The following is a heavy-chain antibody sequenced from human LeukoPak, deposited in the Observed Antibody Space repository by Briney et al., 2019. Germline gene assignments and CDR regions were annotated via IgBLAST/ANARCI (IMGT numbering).Heavy chain of an antibody. D-gene: IGHD3-10*01. Sequence: PSETLSLTCSVSGGSISLSYYYWGWIRQPPGKALEWIGSVYYSGTTNYNPSLKSRVTMSIDTSKNQFSLNLRSVTAADTAVYYCAKVAKYYYGSETYFFFDHWGQGTLVTVSS. V-gene: IGHV4-39*07. J-gene: IGHJ4*02. CDR2: VYYSGTT. CDR1: GGSISLSYYY. CDR3: AKVAKYYYGSETYFFFDH.